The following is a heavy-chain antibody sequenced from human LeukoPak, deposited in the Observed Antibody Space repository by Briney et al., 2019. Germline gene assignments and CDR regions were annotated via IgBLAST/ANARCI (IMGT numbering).Heavy chain of an antibody. D-gene: IGHD6-13*01. CDR3: TREAAAGIDY. J-gene: IGHJ4*02. Sequence: GGSLRLSCAASGFTFSGNWMSWVRQAPGKGLEWVANIKQDGSEKYYLDSVKGRFTISRDNAKNSLYLQMNSLRAEDTAVYFCTREAAAGIDYWGQGTLVTVSS. CDR2: IKQDGSEK. CDR1: GFTFSGNW. V-gene: IGHV3-7*01.